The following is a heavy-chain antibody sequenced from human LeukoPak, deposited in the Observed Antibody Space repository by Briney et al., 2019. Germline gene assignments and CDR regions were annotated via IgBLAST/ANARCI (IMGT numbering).Heavy chain of an antibody. CDR2: IRYDGSDT. CDR3: AKNRFGQNYADAFEI. J-gene: IGHJ3*02. V-gene: IGHV3-30*02. Sequence: GGSLRLSCAASGFTFSSYDMHWVRQAPGKGLEWVAFIRYDGSDTYYVDSVMGRFTVSRDNSRHILYLQMIFLSAADTAVYYCAKNRFGQNYADAFEIWGQGTMVRVCS. CDR1: GFTFSSYD. D-gene: IGHD5-24*01.